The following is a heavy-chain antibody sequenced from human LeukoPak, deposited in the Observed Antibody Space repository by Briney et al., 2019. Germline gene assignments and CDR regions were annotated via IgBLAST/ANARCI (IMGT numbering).Heavy chain of an antibody. J-gene: IGHJ3*02. CDR3: ARSYYYDSSGYYFDI. Sequence: GGSLRLSCAASGFTFSSYSMNWVRQAPGKGLEWVSYISSSSSTIYYADSVKGRFTISRDNDKNSLYLQMNSLRDEDTAVYYCARSYYYDSSGYYFDIWGQGTMVTVSS. V-gene: IGHV3-48*02. CDR2: ISSSSSTI. D-gene: IGHD3-22*01. CDR1: GFTFSSYS.